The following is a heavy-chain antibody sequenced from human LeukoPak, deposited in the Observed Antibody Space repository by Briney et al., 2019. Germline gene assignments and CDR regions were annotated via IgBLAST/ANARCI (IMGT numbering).Heavy chain of an antibody. CDR3: AKGDRYTGSWFLFDS. J-gene: IGHJ4*02. D-gene: IGHD1-26*01. CDR1: GFTFSSYA. Sequence: GGSLRLSCAASGFTFSSYAISWVRQAPGKGLEWVSGFSGSAGSTYYADSVKGRSTISRDNSKNTMYLQMNSLRAEDTAVYYCAKGDRYTGSWFLFDSWGQGTLVTVSS. CDR2: FSGSAGST. V-gene: IGHV3-23*01.